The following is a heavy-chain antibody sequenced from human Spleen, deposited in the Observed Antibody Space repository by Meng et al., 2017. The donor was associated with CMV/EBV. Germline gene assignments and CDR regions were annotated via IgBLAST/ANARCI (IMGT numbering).Heavy chain of an antibody. Sequence: GESLKISCAASKFTFTSYAMSWVRQAPGKGLDWVSTISAYGDATYYADSVKGRFTISRDNSKDTLFLQMKSLRAEDTAVYFCARAWFTVDIMTGPSSVSDYWGQGTLVTVSS. CDR1: KFTFTSYA. CDR2: ISAYGDAT. J-gene: IGHJ4*02. CDR3: ARAWFTVDIMTGPSSVSDY. D-gene: IGHD3-9*01. V-gene: IGHV3-23*01.